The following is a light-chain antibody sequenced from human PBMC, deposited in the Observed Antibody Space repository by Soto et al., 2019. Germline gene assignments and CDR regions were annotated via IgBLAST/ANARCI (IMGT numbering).Light chain of an antibody. CDR2: GNS. CDR3: QSYDSSLSGVV. Sequence: QSVLTQPPSVSGAPGQRVTISCTGGSSNIGADYDVQWYQQLPGTAPKLLIYGNSNRPSGVPDQFSGSKSGTSASLVITGLQAEDEADYYCQSYDSSLSGVVFGGGTKVTVL. CDR1: SSNIGADYD. V-gene: IGLV1-40*01. J-gene: IGLJ2*01.